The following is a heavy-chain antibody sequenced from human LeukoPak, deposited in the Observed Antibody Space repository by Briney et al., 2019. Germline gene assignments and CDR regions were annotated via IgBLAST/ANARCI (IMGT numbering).Heavy chain of an antibody. V-gene: IGHV3-21*01. CDR2: ISSTSYYI. CDR3: ARENMITFGGVIATYYFDY. Sequence: PGGSLRLSCAASGFTFSTYTMNWVRQAPGKGLECVSSISSTSYYIYYADSVKGRFTISRDNAKNSLYLQMNSLRAEDTAVYYCARENMITFGGVIATYYFDYWGQGTLVTVSS. J-gene: IGHJ4*02. D-gene: IGHD3-16*02. CDR1: GFTFSTYT.